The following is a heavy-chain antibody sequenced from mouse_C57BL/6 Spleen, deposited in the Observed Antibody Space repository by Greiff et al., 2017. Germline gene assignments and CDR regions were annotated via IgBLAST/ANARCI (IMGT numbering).Heavy chain of an antibody. CDR3: ANYGSSYYFDY. J-gene: IGHJ2*01. D-gene: IGHD1-1*01. CDR2: IDPSDSYT. V-gene: IGHV1-50*01. CDR1: GYTFTSYW. Sequence: QVQLQQPGAELVKPGASVKPSCKASGYTFTSYWMQWVKQRPGQGLEWIGEIDPSDSYTNYNQKFKGKATLTVDTSSSTAYMQLSSLTSEDSAVYYCANYGSSYYFDYWGQGTTLTVSS.